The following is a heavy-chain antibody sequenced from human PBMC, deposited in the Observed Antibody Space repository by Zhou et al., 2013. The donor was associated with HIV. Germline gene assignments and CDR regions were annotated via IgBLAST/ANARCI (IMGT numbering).Heavy chain of an antibody. CDR1: SGSISSILYH. CDR2: IYYGGST. J-gene: IGHJ5*02. D-gene: IGHD7-27*01. Sequence: QVQLQESGPGLVKPSETLSLTCTVSSGSISSILYHWGWIRQPPGKGLEWIGNIYYGGSTYYNPSLKSRVTISVDTSKNQFSLKVTSVTAADTAVYYCARSWSWGLGPWGQGTLVTVSS. CDR3: ARSWSWGLGP. V-gene: IGHV4-39*07.